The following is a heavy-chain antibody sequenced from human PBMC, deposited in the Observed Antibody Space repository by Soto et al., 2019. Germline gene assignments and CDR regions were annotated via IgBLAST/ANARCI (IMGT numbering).Heavy chain of an antibody. J-gene: IGHJ6*02. CDR2: IWYDGSNQ. Sequence: QVQLVESGGGEVQPGRSLRLSCAASGFTFSSYGMHWVRQAPGKGLEWVAIIWYDGSNQYYADSVKGRFTISRDNSKNTLYLQMNSLRAEDTAVYYCARGGLQGVYYGMDVWGQGTTVTVSS. D-gene: IGHD4-4*01. CDR3: ARGGLQGVYYGMDV. V-gene: IGHV3-33*01. CDR1: GFTFSSYG.